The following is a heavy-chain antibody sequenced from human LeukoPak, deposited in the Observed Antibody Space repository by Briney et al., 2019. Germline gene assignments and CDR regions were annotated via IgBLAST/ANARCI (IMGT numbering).Heavy chain of an antibody. CDR2: IYYSGST. V-gene: IGHV4-39*01. J-gene: IGHJ4*02. CDR3: ARPGLTAMVTGFDY. CDR1: GGSISSSSYY. D-gene: IGHD5-18*01. Sequence: SETLSLTCTVSGGSISSSSYYWGWIRQPPGKGLEWIGSIYYSGSTYYNPSLKSRVTISVDTSKNQFSLKLSSVTAADTAVYYCARPGLTAMVTGFDYWGQGTQVTVSS.